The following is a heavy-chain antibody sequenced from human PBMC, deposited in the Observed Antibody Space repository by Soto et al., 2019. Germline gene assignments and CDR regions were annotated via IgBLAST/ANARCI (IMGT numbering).Heavy chain of an antibody. CDR1: GYTFTSFG. V-gene: IGHV1-18*01. CDR2: VSAYNCNT. D-gene: IGHD2-2*01. Sequence: QVQLVQSGAEVEKPGASVKVSCTASGYTFTSFGINRVRQAPGQGLEWMGWVSAYNCNTKYAQKLQGRGTMTTGSSTSTAYMEMRSLRSDDTAVYYCARVTLAWAAALKTWDYPKNIFDYWGQGTLVTVSS. CDR3: ARVTLAWAAALKTWDYPKNIFDY. J-gene: IGHJ4*02.